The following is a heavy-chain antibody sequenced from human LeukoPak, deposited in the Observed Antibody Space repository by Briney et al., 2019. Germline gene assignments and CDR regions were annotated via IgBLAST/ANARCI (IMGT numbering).Heavy chain of an antibody. CDR1: GFTFDDYG. Sequence: PGGSLRLSCAASGFTFDDYGMSWVRQAPGKGLEWVSGINWNGGSTGYADSVKGRFTISRDNAKNSLYLQMNSLRAEDTALYHCARVCRWCAVAAHYYYYMDVWGKGTTVTISS. CDR3: ARVCRWCAVAAHYYYYMDV. J-gene: IGHJ6*03. D-gene: IGHD6-19*01. V-gene: IGHV3-20*01. CDR2: INWNGGST.